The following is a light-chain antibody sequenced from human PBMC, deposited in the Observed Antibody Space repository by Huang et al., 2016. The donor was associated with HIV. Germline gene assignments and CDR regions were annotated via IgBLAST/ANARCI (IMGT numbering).Light chain of an antibody. CDR1: EGISNS. J-gene: IGKJ4*01. CDR3: QQYYDTPLT. V-gene: IGKV1-NL1*01. Sequence: DIQMAQSPSSLSASVGDRVTFPCRASEGISNSLAWYQQKPGKAPKLLLYAASGLESGVPSRFSGSGSGADYTLTISSLQPEDFATYYCQQYYDTPLTFGGGTRVEIK. CDR2: AAS.